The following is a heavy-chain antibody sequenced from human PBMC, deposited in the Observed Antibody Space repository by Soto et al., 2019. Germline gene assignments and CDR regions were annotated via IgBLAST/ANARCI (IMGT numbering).Heavy chain of an antibody. CDR1: GFTFRNYA. J-gene: IGHJ4*02. CDR2: IKQDGSEK. CDR3: ARTRYYDRNFDY. D-gene: IGHD3-22*01. Sequence: GALRLSCSASGFTFRNYAMDWVRPAPGKGLEWVATIKQDGSEKYYVDSVKGRFTISRDNAKNSLYLQMNSLRAEDTAVYYCARTRYYDRNFDYWGQGTLVTVSS. V-gene: IGHV3-7*04.